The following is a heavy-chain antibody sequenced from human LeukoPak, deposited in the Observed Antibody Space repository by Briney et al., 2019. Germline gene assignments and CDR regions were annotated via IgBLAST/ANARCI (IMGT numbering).Heavy chain of an antibody. D-gene: IGHD6-13*01. CDR3: ARRKGRYSSSWYVIFDY. Sequence: SETLSLTCAVYGGSLSGYYWSWIRQPPGKGLEWIGEINHSGSTNYNPSLKSRVTISVDTSKNQFSLKLSSVTAADTAVYYCARRKGRYSSSWYVIFDYWGQGTLVTVSS. J-gene: IGHJ4*02. CDR2: INHSGST. CDR1: GGSLSGYY. V-gene: IGHV4-34*01.